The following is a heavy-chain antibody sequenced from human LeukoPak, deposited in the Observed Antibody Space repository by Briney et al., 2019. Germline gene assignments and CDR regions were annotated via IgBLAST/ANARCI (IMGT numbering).Heavy chain of an antibody. CDR2: ISYDGSNK. J-gene: IGHJ4*02. CDR3: ARDWIRYSSSWYRLDY. CDR1: GCTFSSYA. V-gene: IGHV3-30-3*01. Sequence: GGSLRLSCAASGCTFSSYAMHWVRQAPGKGLEWVAVISYDGSNKYHADSVKGRFTISRDNSKNTLYLQMNSLRAEDTAVYYCARDWIRYSSSWYRLDYWGQGTLVTVSS. D-gene: IGHD6-13*01.